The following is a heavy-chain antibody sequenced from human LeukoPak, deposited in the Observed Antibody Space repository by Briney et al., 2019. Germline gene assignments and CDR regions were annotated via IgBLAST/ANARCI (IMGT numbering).Heavy chain of an antibody. D-gene: IGHD4/OR15-4a*01. V-gene: IGHV3-7*03. Sequence: GGSLRLSCAASGFTFSGYWMSWVRQTPEKGLEWVANIKQDGYEKYYVDSVKGRFTISRDNAKNSLYLQMNSLRVEDTAVYYCARAQTMVAYPFLYWGQGTLVTVSS. CDR1: GFTFSGYW. CDR2: IKQDGYEK. J-gene: IGHJ4*02. CDR3: ARAQTMVAYPFLY.